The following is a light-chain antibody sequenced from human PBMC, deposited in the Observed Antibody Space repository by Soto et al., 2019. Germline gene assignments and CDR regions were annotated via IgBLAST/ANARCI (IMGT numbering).Light chain of an antibody. V-gene: IGLV2-14*01. CDR3: CTYASTSTSLV. CDR2: GVT. CDR1: TSDIGFYDY. Sequence: QSVLTQPASVSGSPGQSLTISCTGATSDIGFYDYVSWYQQYPGKAPKLLIYGVTIRPSGISNRFSGSKSGSTASLTISGLRDEDEAEYFCCTYASTSTSLVFGTGTKVTV. J-gene: IGLJ1*01.